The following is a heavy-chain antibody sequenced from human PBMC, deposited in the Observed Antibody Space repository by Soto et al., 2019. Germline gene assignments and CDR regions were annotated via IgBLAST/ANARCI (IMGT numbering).Heavy chain of an antibody. CDR2: IIPIFATA. CDR1: GGTFTSYG. D-gene: IGHD2-21*02. J-gene: IGHJ4*01. Sequence: QVQLVQCGAEVKKPGSSVNVSCKASGGTFTSYGVSWVRQAPGQGREWMGGIIPIFATANYAQKFPGRVTITADESTSTAYMELSSLRSEDSAVYYCVSGDCGGDCSFDYWGHGTLVTVSS. V-gene: IGHV1-69*01. CDR3: VSGDCGGDCSFDY.